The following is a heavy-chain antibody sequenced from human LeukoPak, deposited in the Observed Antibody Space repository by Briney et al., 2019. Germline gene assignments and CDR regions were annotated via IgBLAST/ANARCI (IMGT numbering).Heavy chain of an antibody. V-gene: IGHV1-18*01. D-gene: IGHD2-2*01. Sequence: ASVKVSCKASGYTFTSYGISWVRQAPGQGLEWMGWISAYNGNTNYAQKLQGRVIMTIDTSTSTAYMELRSLRSDDTAVYYCAKVVVVPAAPKHENYYYYYGMDVWGQGTTVTVSS. CDR2: ISAYNGNT. CDR1: GYTFTSYG. J-gene: IGHJ6*02. CDR3: AKVVVVPAAPKHENYYYYYGMDV.